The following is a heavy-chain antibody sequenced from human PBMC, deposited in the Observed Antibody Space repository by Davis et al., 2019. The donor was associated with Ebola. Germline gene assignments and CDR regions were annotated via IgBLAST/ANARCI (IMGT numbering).Heavy chain of an antibody. CDR2: INPSGGST. CDR1: GYTFTSYY. V-gene: IGHV1-46*01. CDR3: ARGRAYRRWLQQAHGMDV. J-gene: IGHJ6*02. D-gene: IGHD5-24*01. Sequence: ASVKVSCKASGYTFTSYYMHWVRQAPGQGLEWMGIINPSGGSTSYAQKFQGRVTMTRDTSISTACMELSRLRSDDTAVYCCARGRAYRRWLQQAHGMDVWGQGTTVTVSS.